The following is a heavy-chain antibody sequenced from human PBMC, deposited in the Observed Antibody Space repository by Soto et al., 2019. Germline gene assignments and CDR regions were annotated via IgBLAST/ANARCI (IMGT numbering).Heavy chain of an antibody. D-gene: IGHD3-10*01. CDR1: GFTFSSYV. CDR2: IWYDGSEK. CDR3: VREGPHYYGSGSFDL. J-gene: IGHJ2*01. Sequence: QVQLVESGGGVVQPGGSLRLSCAASGFTFSSYVMHWGRQAPGKGLEWVALIWYDGSEKYYADSVKGRFTISRDNSKNTLYLQVNSLTAEATAVYYCVREGPHYYGSGSFDLWGRGTLVAVSS. V-gene: IGHV3-33*01.